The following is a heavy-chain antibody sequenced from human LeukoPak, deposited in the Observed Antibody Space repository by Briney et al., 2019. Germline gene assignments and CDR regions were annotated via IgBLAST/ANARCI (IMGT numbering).Heavy chain of an antibody. Sequence: HGESLKISCKGSGYTFTNYWIGWVRQMPGKGLEFMGIIYPGDSDTRYSPSFQGQVTISVDKSINTAYLQWSSLKASDSAMYYCARLQSDSHSTFDYWGLGTLVTVSS. V-gene: IGHV5-51*01. D-gene: IGHD5-18*01. J-gene: IGHJ4*02. CDR1: GYTFTNYW. CDR3: ARLQSDSHSTFDY. CDR2: IYPGDSDT.